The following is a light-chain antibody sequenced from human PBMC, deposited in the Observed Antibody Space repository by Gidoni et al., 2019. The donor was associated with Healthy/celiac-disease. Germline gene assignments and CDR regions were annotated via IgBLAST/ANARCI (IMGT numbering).Light chain of an antibody. V-gene: IGKV1-8*01. CDR3: QQYYSYPRT. CDR1: QGISSY. J-gene: IGKJ1*01. CDR2: AAS. Sequence: IRIPQSPSSLSASPGDRVTITCRASQGISSYFAWYQQQPGKAPKLLIYAASTVQSGVPSRFSGSGSGRDITLTISGRQSEDFATYYCQQYYSYPRTFXQXTKVEIK.